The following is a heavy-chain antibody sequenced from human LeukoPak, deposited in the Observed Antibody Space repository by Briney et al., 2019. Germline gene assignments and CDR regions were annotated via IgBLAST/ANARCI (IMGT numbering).Heavy chain of an antibody. CDR3: AGGYSGGDVSDT. J-gene: IGHJ3*02. V-gene: IGHV5-51*01. CDR2: IYPGDSET. D-gene: IGHD5-18*01. Sequence: GESLKISFKGSGNSFPGYWIVWVRQMPGKGLEWMGIIYPGDSETIDIPSSQGQVTISADRSTSTAYLQWSSLKASDTATYYCAGGYSGGDVSDTWGQGTTVTVS. CDR1: GNSFPGYW.